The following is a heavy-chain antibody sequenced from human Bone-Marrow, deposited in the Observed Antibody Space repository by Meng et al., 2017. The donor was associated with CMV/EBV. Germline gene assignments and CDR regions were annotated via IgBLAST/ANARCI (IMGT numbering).Heavy chain of an antibody. V-gene: IGHV3-30*02. Sequence: GGSLRLTCAASGFTFSSYGMHWVRQAPGKGLEWVAFIRYDGSNKYYADSVKGRFTISRDNSKNTLYLQMNSLRAEDTAVYYCAKEGLIAVAGKKGYYYYGMDVWGQGTTVTVSS. D-gene: IGHD6-19*01. CDR1: GFTFSSYG. J-gene: IGHJ6*02. CDR3: AKEGLIAVAGKKGYYYYGMDV. CDR2: IRYDGSNK.